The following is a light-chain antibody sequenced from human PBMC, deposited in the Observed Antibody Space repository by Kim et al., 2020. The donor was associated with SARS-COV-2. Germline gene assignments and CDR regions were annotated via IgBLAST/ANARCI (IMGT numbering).Light chain of an antibody. CDR3: QSYDSSVNIVV. J-gene: IGLJ2*01. CDR1: SSNIGAGYA. V-gene: IGLV1-40*01. CDR2: DNT. Sequence: QSVLTQPPSVSGAPGQRVTISCTGSSSNIGAGYAVHWYQQVPGTAPKILIYDNTDRASGVPDRFSGSKSGTSVSLAITGLQAEDEASYYCQSYDSSVNIVVFGGGTQLTVL.